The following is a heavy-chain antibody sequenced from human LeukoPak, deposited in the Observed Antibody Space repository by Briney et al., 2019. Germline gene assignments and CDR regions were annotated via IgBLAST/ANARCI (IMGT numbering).Heavy chain of an antibody. CDR3: ARFARIGQNYYYYYMDV. Sequence: ASVKVSCKPSGGTYSRYAISSVRQAPGQGLEWLGGIIPIFGTANYAQKFQGRVTITADESMSTAYMELSSLRSEDTAVYYCARFARIGQNYYYYYMDVWGKGTTVTVSS. J-gene: IGHJ6*03. CDR1: GGTYSRYA. CDR2: IIPIFGTA. D-gene: IGHD2-21*01. V-gene: IGHV1-69*01.